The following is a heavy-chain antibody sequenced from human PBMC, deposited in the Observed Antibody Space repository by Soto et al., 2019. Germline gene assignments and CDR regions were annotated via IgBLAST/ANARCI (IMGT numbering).Heavy chain of an antibody. CDR3: ARGGALSCYDEGMDV. CDR2: ISSSSSTI. J-gene: IGHJ6*02. Sequence: EVQLVESGGGLVQPGGSLRLSCAASGFTFSSYSMNWVRQAPGKGLEWVSYISSSSSTIYYADSVKGRFTISRDNAKNSLYMQMNSLRYEDTAVYYCARGGALSCYDEGMDVWGQGTTVTVSS. CDR1: GFTFSSYS. D-gene: IGHD5-12*01. V-gene: IGHV3-48*02.